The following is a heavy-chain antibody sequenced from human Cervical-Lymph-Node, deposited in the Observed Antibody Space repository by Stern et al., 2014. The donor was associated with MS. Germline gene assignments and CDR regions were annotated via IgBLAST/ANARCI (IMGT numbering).Heavy chain of an antibody. D-gene: IGHD3-3*01. V-gene: IGHV1-69*01. CDR1: GGTFSSYA. CDR3: ARDRADFWSGNYDY. CDR2: IIPIFGTA. Sequence: MQLVESGAEVKKPGSSVKVSCKASGGTFSSYAISWVRQAPGQGLEWMGGIIPIFGTADYAQKFQGRVTITADESQSTAYMELSSLRSEDTAVYYCARDRADFWSGNYDYWGQGTLVTVSS. J-gene: IGHJ4*02.